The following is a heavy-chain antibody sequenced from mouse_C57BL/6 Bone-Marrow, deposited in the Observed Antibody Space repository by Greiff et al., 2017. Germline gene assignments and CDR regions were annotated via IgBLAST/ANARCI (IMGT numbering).Heavy chain of an antibody. CDR2: IYPGNSDN. D-gene: IGHD1-1*01. Sequence: EVKLVESGTVLARPGASVKMSCKTSGYTFTSYWMHWVKQRPGQGLEWIGAIYPGNSDNSYNQKFKGKAKLTAVTSASTAYMELSSLTNEDSAVYYCTEEGYYYGSSYESYAMDYWGQGTSVTVSS. CDR3: TEEGYYYGSSYESYAMDY. V-gene: IGHV1-5*01. CDR1: GYTFTSYW. J-gene: IGHJ4*01.